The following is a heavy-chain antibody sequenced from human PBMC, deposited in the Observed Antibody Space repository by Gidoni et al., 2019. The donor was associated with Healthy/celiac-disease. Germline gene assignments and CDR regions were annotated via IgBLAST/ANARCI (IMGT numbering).Heavy chain of an antibody. CDR1: GFTFTSSA. CDR3: VAPHPTINCSGGSCYPGWYYFDY. V-gene: IGHV1-58*01. CDR2: IVVGSGNT. Sequence: QLQLVQSGPEVKKPGTSVKVSFKASGFTFTSSAVQLVRQARGQRLEWIGWIVVGSGNTNDAQKFQERVTITRDMYTSTAYMELSSLRSEDTDVYYCVAPHPTINCSGGSCYPGWYYFDYWGQGTLVTVSS. D-gene: IGHD2-15*01. J-gene: IGHJ4*02.